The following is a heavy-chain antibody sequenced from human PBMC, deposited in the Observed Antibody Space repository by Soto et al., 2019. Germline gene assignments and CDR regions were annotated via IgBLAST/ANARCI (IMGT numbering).Heavy chain of an antibody. CDR1: GFSFITYW. D-gene: IGHD3-9*01. J-gene: IGHJ4*02. Sequence: EVQLVESGGGLVQSGGSLRLSCEASGFSFITYWMNWFRQSPGKGLEWLASIKEDGSEKQYVDSVKGRFTISRDNAKNSWSLHMNSLSEADTAVYYCVRAISGSFALWGQGTLVIVSS. V-gene: IGHV3-7*04. CDR2: IKEDGSEK. CDR3: VRAISGSFAL.